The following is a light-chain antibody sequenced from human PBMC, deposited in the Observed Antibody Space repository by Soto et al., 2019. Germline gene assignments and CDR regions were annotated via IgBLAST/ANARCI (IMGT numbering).Light chain of an antibody. V-gene: IGLV2-14*01. J-gene: IGLJ1*01. CDR2: MVS. CDR1: SSDVGNYNY. Sequence: QSVLTQPASVSGSPGQSITISCTGTSSDVGNYNYVSWYQQYPGRVPKLLIYMVSNRPSGVSNRFSGSKSGNTASLTISGLQAEDEADYYCTSYTGSSTPYVFGTGTKVNVL. CDR3: TSYTGSSTPYV.